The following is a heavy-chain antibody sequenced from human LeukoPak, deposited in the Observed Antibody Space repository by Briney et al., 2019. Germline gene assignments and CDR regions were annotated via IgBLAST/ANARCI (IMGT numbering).Heavy chain of an antibody. Sequence: PGGSLRLSCVASGSSFGKYWMSWVRQAPGKGQEWVANIKLDGSEKNYVDSVKGRFTISRDNTKNSLYLQMNSLRAEDTAVFYCARDQYDTWSRRGNFDSWGQGTLVIVSS. J-gene: IGHJ4*02. CDR1: GSSFGKYW. CDR2: IKLDGSEK. V-gene: IGHV3-7*03. CDR3: ARDQYDTWSRRGNFDS. D-gene: IGHD3/OR15-3a*01.